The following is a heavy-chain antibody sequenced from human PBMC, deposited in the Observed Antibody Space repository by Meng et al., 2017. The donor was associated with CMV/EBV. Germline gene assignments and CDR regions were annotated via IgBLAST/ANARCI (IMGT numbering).Heavy chain of an antibody. Sequence: SVTLSCKASGYTFTGYYMHWVRQAPGQGLEWMGWIYPNSGGTNYAQKFQGRVTMTTDESTSTAYMELSSLRSEDTAVYYCARDIIGSGTYYYYGMDVWGQGTTVTVSS. CDR3: ARDIIGSGTYYYYGMDV. V-gene: IGHV1-2*02. CDR2: IYPNSGGT. J-gene: IGHJ6*02. D-gene: IGHD3-3*01. CDR1: GYTFTGYY.